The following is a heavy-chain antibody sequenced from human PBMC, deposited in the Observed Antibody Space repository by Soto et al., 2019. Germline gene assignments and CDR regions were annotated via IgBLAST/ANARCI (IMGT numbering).Heavy chain of an antibody. CDR1: GGSVSSGNYY. Sequence: QVQLQESGPGLVKPSETLSLTCTVSGGSVSSGNYYWSWIRQPPGKGLEWIGFIYYTGSSSYNPSLKSRVTMSLDKSTNQFSLKLTSVTAADTAVYYCARAVYCSGGSCSFDPWGQGTLVTVSS. CDR3: ARAVYCSGGSCSFDP. D-gene: IGHD2-15*01. V-gene: IGHV4-61*01. CDR2: IYYTGSS. J-gene: IGHJ5*02.